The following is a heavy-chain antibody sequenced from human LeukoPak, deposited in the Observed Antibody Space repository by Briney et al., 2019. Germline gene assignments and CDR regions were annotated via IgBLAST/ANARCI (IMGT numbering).Heavy chain of an antibody. Sequence: ASVKVSCKASGYTFTGYYMHWVRQAPGQGLEWMGRINPNSGGTNYAQKFQGRVTMTRDTSISTAYMELRSLRSDDTAVYYCARVSGYDCGDYWGQGTLVTVSS. CDR3: ARVSGYDCGDY. D-gene: IGHD5-12*01. V-gene: IGHV1-2*06. CDR1: GYTFTGYY. CDR2: INPNSGGT. J-gene: IGHJ4*02.